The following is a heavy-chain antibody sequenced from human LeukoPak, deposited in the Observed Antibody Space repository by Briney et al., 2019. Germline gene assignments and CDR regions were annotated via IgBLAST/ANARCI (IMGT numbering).Heavy chain of an antibody. V-gene: IGHV1-69*02. Sequence: ASVKVSCKASGDTFSSYSFSWVRQAPGHGLEWMGRIIPILGITNFAQKSQGRVTITADKSASTAFMELSSLRSADTAVYYCARGTGYSSSWFLNWGQGTLVTVSS. CDR3: ARGTGYSSSWFLN. D-gene: IGHD6-13*01. J-gene: IGHJ1*01. CDR2: IIPILGIT. CDR1: GDTFSSYS.